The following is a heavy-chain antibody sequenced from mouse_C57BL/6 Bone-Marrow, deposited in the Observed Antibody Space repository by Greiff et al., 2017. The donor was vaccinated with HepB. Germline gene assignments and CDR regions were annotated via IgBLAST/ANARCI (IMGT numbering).Heavy chain of an antibody. V-gene: IGHV1-62-2*01. CDR2: FYPGSGSI. CDR3: ARHEDYGSSPAWFAY. Sequence: VQLKESGAELVKPGASVKLSCKASGYTFTEYTIHWVKQRSGQGLEWIGWFYPGSGSIYYNEKFKDKATLTADKSSSTVYMELSSLTSEDSAVYFCARHEDYGSSPAWFAYWGQGTLVTVSA. D-gene: IGHD1-1*01. J-gene: IGHJ3*01. CDR1: GYTFTEYT.